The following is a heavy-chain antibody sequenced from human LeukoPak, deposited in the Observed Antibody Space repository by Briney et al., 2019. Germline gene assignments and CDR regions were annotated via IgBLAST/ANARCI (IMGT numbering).Heavy chain of an antibody. CDR3: ARAHHLFYYYYYYMDV. J-gene: IGHJ6*03. D-gene: IGHD1-14*01. CDR1: GGSISSYY. V-gene: IGHV4-59*08. Sequence: SETLSLTCTVSGGSISSYYWSWIRQPPGKGLEWIGYIYYSGSTNYNPSLKSRVTISVDTSKNQFSLKLSSVTAADTAVYYCARAHHLFYYYYYYMDVWGKGTTVTVSS. CDR2: IYYSGST.